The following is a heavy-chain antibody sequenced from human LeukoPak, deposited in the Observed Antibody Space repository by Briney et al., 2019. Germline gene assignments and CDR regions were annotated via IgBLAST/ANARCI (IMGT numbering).Heavy chain of an antibody. CDR1: GGSISSGDYY. CDR3: ARGVSSIAARPWFDP. Sequence: KPSQTLSLTCTVSGGSISSGDYYWSWIRQPPGKGLEWIGYIYYSRSTYYNPSLKSRVTISVDTSKNQFSLKLSSVTAADTAVYYCARGVSSIAARPWFDPWGQGTLVTVSS. V-gene: IGHV4-30-4*08. J-gene: IGHJ5*02. D-gene: IGHD6-6*01. CDR2: IYYSRST.